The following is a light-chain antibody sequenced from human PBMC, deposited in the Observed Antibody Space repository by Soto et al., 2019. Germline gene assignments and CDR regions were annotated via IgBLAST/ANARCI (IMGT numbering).Light chain of an antibody. CDR3: TSYTSSGTWV. V-gene: IGLV2-14*01. J-gene: IGLJ3*02. CDR1: SSDVGGYSH. CDR2: EVS. Sequence: QSALTQPASVSGSPGQSITISCTGTSSDVGGYSHVSWYQQHPGKAPKLMIYEVSNRPSGVSNRFSGSKSGNTASLTISGLQAEDETDYYCTSYTSSGTWVFGGGTKLTVL.